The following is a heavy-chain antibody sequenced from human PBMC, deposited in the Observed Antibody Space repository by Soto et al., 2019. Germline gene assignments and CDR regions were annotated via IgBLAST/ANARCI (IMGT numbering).Heavy chain of an antibody. V-gene: IGHV1-18*01. CDR3: ARDLDTAMVTLYYYYYYGMDV. D-gene: IGHD5-18*01. CDR1: GYTFTSYG. CDR2: ISAYNGNT. J-gene: IGHJ6*02. Sequence: ASVKVSCKASGYTFTSYGISWVRQAPGQGLEWMGWISAYNGNTNYAQKLQGRVTMTTDTSTSTAYMELRSLRSDDTAVYYCARDLDTAMVTLYYYYYYGMDVWGQGTTVTVSS.